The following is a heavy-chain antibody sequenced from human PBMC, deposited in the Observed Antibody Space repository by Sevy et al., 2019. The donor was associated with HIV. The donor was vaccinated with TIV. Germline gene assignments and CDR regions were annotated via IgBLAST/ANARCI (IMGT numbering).Heavy chain of an antibody. V-gene: IGHV1-2*02. D-gene: IGHD3-3*02. CDR1: ASTFTAYY. CDR3: ARDRVIFGGGGGLDV. CDR2: INPNSDGT. J-gene: IGHJ6*02. Sequence: ASVKVSSKTSASTFTAYYMHWLRQAPGQGLEWMGWINPNSDGTKYARRCQGRVSMTADTSISTAYMELSRLTSDDTAVYYCARDRVIFGGGGGLDVWGQGTTVTVSS.